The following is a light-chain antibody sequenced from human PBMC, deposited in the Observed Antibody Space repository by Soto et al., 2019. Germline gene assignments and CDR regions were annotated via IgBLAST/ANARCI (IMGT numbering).Light chain of an antibody. CDR1: QGISVH. CDR2: AAS. Sequence: DIQMTQSPSSLSASVGDTVTITCRASQGISVHLNWYQQKPGKVPKLLIYAASNLHSGVPSRFSGRGSETDFALTISSLQPDDFATYYCQQTYIPPYTFGQGTRLEI. V-gene: IGKV1-39*01. CDR3: QQTYIPPYT. J-gene: IGKJ2*01.